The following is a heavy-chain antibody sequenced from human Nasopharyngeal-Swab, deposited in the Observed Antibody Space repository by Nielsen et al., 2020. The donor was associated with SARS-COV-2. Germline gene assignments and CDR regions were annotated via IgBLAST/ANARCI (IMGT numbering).Heavy chain of an antibody. D-gene: IGHD6-6*01. J-gene: IGHJ4*02. CDR3: ARGSSDH. Sequence: VRQAPGQRLEWMGWINAGNGNTKYSQKFQGRVTITRDTSASTAYMELSSLRSEDTAAYYCARGSSDHWGQGTLVTVSS. V-gene: IGHV1-3*01. CDR2: INAGNGNT.